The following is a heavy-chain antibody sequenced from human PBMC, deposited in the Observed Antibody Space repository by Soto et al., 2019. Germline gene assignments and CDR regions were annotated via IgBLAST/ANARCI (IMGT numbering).Heavy chain of an antibody. CDR1: GYTFTGYY. D-gene: IGHD3-3*01. J-gene: IGHJ4*02. CDR3: ARARVAENDY. V-gene: IGHV1-2*04. CDR2: INPNSGGT. Sequence: GASVKVSCKASGYTFTGYYMHWVRQAPGQGLEWMGWINPNSGGTNYAQKFQGWVTMTRDTSTSTVYMELSSLRSEDTAVYYCARARVAENDYWGQGTLVTVSS.